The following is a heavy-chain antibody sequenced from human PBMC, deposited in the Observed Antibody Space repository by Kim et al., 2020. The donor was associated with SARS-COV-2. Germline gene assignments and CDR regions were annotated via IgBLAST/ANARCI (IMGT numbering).Heavy chain of an antibody. CDR1: GFTFSSYA. CDR3: ARGRKWVGTDPHKFGY. J-gene: IGHJ4*02. D-gene: IGHD3-16*01. CDR2: IYSGGSST. Sequence: GGSLRLSCAASGFTFSSYAMSWVRQAPGKGLEWVSVIYSGGSSTYYADSVKGRFTISRDNSKTTLYLQMNRLRAEGTAVYYCARGRKWVGTDPHKFGYWGQGTLVTVSS. V-gene: IGHV3-23*03.